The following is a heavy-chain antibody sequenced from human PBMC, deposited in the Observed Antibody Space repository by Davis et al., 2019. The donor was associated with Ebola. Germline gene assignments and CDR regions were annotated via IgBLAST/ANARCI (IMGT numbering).Heavy chain of an antibody. Sequence: GESLKISCAASGFTFNTYGMHWVRQAPGKGLQWVAVISFDGSDKYFADSVKGRFTISRDNSKNTLYLQMNSLRAEDTAVYYCARDLGMAAASDLLYYYHGMDVWGKGTTVTVSS. V-gene: IGHV3-30-3*01. CDR2: ISFDGSDK. CDR1: GFTFNTYG. CDR3: ARDLGMAAASDLLYYYHGMDV. D-gene: IGHD6-13*01. J-gene: IGHJ6*04.